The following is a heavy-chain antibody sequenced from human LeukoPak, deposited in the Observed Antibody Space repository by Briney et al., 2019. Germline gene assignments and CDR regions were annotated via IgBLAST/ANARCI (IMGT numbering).Heavy chain of an antibody. D-gene: IGHD3-10*01. CDR1: GGSFSGYY. CDR3: ARHRDGSGSYYNRKTFDY. V-gene: IGHV4-34*01. Sequence: PSETLSLTCAVYGGSFSGYYWSWIRQPPGKGLEWIGEINHSGSTNYNPSLKSRVTISVDTSKNQFSLKLSSVTAADTAVYYCARHRDGSGSYYNRKTFDYWGQGTLVTVSS. CDR2: INHSGST. J-gene: IGHJ4*02.